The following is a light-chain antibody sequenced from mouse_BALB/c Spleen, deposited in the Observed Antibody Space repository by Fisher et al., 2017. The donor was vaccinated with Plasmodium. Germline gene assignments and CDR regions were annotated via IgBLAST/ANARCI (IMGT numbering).Light chain of an antibody. J-gene: IGKJ5*01. CDR2: KVS. CDR1: QSLVHSYGSTY. CDR3: QQSNSWPLT. V-gene: IGKV1-110*01. Sequence: DIVLTQTPLSLPVSLGDQASISCRSSQSLVHSYGSTYLHWYLQKPGQSPKLLIYKVSNRFSGVPDRFSGSGSGTDFTLSINSVETEDFGIYFCQQSNSWPLTFGAETKLELK.